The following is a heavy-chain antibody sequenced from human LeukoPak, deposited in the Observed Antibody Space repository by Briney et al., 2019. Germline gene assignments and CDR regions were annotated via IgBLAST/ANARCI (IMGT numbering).Heavy chain of an antibody. J-gene: IGHJ6*02. Sequence: ASVKVSCKASGYTFTSYDINWVRQATGRGLEWMGWMNPNSGNTGYAQKFQGRVTMTRNTSISTAYMELSSLRSEDTAVYYCARAIYDSSGYYFYYYGMDVWGQGTTVTVSS. D-gene: IGHD3-22*01. V-gene: IGHV1-8*01. CDR3: ARAIYDSSGYYFYYYGMDV. CDR2: MNPNSGNT. CDR1: GYTFTSYD.